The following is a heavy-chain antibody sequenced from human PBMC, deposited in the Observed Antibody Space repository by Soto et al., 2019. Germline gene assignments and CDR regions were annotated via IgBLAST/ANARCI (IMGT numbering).Heavy chain of an antibody. D-gene: IGHD4-4*01. CDR2: ISIHNGNT. CDR1: GYTFNTYG. CDR3: ARMTTVDNSHYYMDV. V-gene: IGHV1-18*04. J-gene: IGHJ6*03. Sequence: QAQLLQSGGELKKSGASVKVSCKASGYTFNTYGISWVRQAPGQGLEWMAWISIHNGNTNFAQKFQGRVTLTTDTSTSTANMELRSLRSDDTAVYSCARMTTVDNSHYYMDVWGKGTTVTVSS.